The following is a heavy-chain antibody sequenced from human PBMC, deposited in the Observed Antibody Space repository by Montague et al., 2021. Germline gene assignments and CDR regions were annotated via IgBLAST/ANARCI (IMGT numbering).Heavy chain of an antibody. V-gene: IGHV3-13*04. CDR2: IGTAGDT. J-gene: IGHJ6*02. D-gene: IGHD3-22*01. CDR3: ARGAHSSGYYGYYYYYGMDV. Sequence: SRRLSCAASGFPFSSYDMHWVRQATGKGLEWVSAIGTAGDTYYPGSVKGRFTISRENAKNSLYLQMNSLRAGDTAVYYCARGAHSSGYYGYYYYYGMDVWGQGTTVTVSS. CDR1: GFPFSSYD.